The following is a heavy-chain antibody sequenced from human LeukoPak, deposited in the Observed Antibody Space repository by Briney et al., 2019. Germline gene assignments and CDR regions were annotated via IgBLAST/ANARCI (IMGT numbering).Heavy chain of an antibody. CDR1: GFTFSSYS. CDR3: ASEGAARRNWFDP. D-gene: IGHD6-6*01. Sequence: GGSLRLSCAASGFTFSSYSMNWVRQAPGKGLEWVSSISSSGSYIYYADSVKGRFTISRVNAKNSLYLQMNSLRAEDTAVYYCASEGAARRNWFDPWGQGTLVTVSS. J-gene: IGHJ5*02. CDR2: ISSSGSYI. V-gene: IGHV3-21*01.